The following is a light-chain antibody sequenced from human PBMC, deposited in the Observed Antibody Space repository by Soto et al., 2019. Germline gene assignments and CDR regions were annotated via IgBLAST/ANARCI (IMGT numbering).Light chain of an antibody. Sequence: DIQMTQSPSTLSASVGDRVTITCRASQSITNWLAWYPQKPGKAPKLLVYDASSLEGGVPSRFSGSGSGTEFTLPISSLQPDEFAIYYGQLYNSYSPLTFGPGNKVDIK. CDR3: QLYNSYSPLT. J-gene: IGKJ3*01. CDR1: QSITNW. V-gene: IGKV1-5*01. CDR2: DAS.